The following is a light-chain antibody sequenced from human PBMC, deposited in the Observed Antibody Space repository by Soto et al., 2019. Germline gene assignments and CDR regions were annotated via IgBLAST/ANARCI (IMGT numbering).Light chain of an antibody. CDR2: DAF. V-gene: IGKV3-11*01. J-gene: IGKJ2*01. Sequence: EIVLTQSPATLSLSPGERATLSCRTSQSVSSDLAWYQQKPGQAPRLLIYDAFNRATGIPARFSGSGSGTDFTITISSLEPEDFAFYYCQQRTNWPPYTFGQGTRLEIK. CDR1: QSVSSD. CDR3: QQRTNWPPYT.